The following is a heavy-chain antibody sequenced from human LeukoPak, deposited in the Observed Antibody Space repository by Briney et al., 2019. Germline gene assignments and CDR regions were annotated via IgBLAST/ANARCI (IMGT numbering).Heavy chain of an antibody. Sequence: SETLSLTCAVYGGSFSGYYWSWIRQPPGKGLEWIGEINHSGSTNYNPPLKSRVTISVDTPKNQFSLKLSSVTAADTAVYYCARRKMSGMGFDYWGQGTLVTVSS. V-gene: IGHV4-34*01. D-gene: IGHD1-14*01. J-gene: IGHJ4*02. CDR1: GGSFSGYY. CDR2: INHSGST. CDR3: ARRKMSGMGFDY.